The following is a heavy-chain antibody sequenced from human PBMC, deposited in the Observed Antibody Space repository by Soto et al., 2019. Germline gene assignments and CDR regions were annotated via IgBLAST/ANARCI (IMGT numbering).Heavy chain of an antibody. CDR1: GFTFSTYA. Sequence: EVQLLESGGGLVQPGGSLTLSCAASGFTFSTYAMGWVRQAPGKGLEWVSTIQGLDDTTFYVDSVRGRFTISSDNAKNIMSMQMNNLIGDDTDVYYCAKETDPRCCYGVDYWGQGALVTVSS. CDR3: AKETDPRCCYGVDY. J-gene: IGHJ4*02. CDR2: IQGLDDTT. V-gene: IGHV3-23*01. D-gene: IGHD2-2*01.